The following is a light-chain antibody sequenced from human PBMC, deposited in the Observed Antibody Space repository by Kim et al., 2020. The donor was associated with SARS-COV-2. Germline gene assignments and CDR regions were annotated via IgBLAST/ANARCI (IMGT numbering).Light chain of an antibody. J-gene: IGKJ2*01. V-gene: IGKV3-15*01. CDR3: QQYNYWPYT. CDR2: GAS. Sequence: SVSPGERATLAGRASQSISVSLAWYRQKPGRAPRLLISGASTRATGIPARFSGSGSGTEFTLSISSLQSEDFAVYYCQQYNYWPYTAGQGTKLEI. CDR1: QSISVS.